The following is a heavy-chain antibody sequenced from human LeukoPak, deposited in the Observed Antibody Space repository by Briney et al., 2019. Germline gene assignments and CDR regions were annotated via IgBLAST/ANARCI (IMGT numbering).Heavy chain of an antibody. D-gene: IGHD3-3*01. CDR1: GGSISPYF. CDR2: IYYRGST. V-gene: IGHV4-59*01. CDR3: AREGVVKGYFDY. Sequence: SETLSLTCTVSGGSISPYFWSWIRQPPGKGLEWIGYIYYRGSTNYNPSLKSRVTISLDTSKDQFSLKLSSVTAADTAVYYCAREGVVKGYFDYWGQGTLVTVSS. J-gene: IGHJ4*02.